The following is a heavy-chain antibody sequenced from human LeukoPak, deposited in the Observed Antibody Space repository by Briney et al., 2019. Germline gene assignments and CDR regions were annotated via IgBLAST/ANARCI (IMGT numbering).Heavy chain of an antibody. CDR2: VYTSGST. Sequence: SETLSLTCTVSGGSISGGYWSWIRQPPGRGLEWIGYVYTSGSTNYNPSLKSRVTISVDTSKSQFALKLCSVTAADTAVYYCAKSYFDYSTYYSYYFNLWGQGALVTVSS. J-gene: IGHJ4*02. V-gene: IGHV4-4*09. D-gene: IGHD4-11*01. CDR3: AKSYFDYSTYYSYYFNL. CDR1: GGSISGGY.